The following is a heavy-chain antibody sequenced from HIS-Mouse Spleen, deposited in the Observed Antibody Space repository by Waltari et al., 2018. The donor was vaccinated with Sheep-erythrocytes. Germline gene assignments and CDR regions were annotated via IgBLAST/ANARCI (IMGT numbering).Heavy chain of an antibody. D-gene: IGHD3-10*01. CDR1: GFTFSSYG. Sequence: QVQLVESGGGVVQPGRSLRLSCAASGFTFSSYGMHWVRQAPGKGLEWVAVKSYYGSNKYYADSVKGRFTISRDNSKNTLYLQMNSLRAEDTAVYYCAKDRRGFWDYWSQGTLVTVSS. J-gene: IGHJ4*02. CDR3: AKDRRGFWDY. V-gene: IGHV3-30*18. CDR2: KSYYGSNK.